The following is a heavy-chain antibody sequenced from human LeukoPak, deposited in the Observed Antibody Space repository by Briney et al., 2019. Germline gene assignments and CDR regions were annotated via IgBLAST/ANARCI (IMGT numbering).Heavy chain of an antibody. J-gene: IGHJ5*02. CDR2: ISSSGSTI. CDR3: AALLWFGEGDWFDP. CDR1: GFTFSDYY. V-gene: IGHV3-11*01. D-gene: IGHD3-10*01. Sequence: GSLRLSCAASGFTFSDYYMSWIRQAPGKGLEWVSYISSSGSTIYYADSVKGRFTISRDNAKNSLYLQMNSLRAEDTAVYYYAALLWFGEGDWFDPWGQGTLVTVSS.